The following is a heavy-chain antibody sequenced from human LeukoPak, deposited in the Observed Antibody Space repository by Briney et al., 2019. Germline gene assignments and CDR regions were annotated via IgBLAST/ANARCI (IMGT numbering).Heavy chain of an antibody. Sequence: GGSLRLSCVASGFTFTNYGMTWVRQAPGKRLEWVSAISGSGGSTFYADSVKGRFTISRDNSKNALYLQMNSLRAEDTAVFYCAKTGEDIVVVPAAHLDYWGQGTLVTVSS. J-gene: IGHJ4*02. D-gene: IGHD2-2*01. CDR1: GFTFTNYG. V-gene: IGHV3-23*01. CDR3: AKTGEDIVVVPAAHLDY. CDR2: ISGSGGST.